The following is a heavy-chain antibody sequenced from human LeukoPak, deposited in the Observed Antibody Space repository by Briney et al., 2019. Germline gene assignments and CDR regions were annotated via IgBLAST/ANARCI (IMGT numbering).Heavy chain of an antibody. D-gene: IGHD1-26*01. CDR3: ARGATQNAFDI. CDR2: INHSRST. Sequence: PSETLSLTCAVYGGSFSGYYWSWIRQPPGKSLEWIGEINHSRSTNYNPSLKSRVTISVDTSKNQFSLKLSSVTAADTAVYYCARGATQNAFDIWGQGTMVTVSS. J-gene: IGHJ3*02. CDR1: GGSFSGYY. V-gene: IGHV4-34*01.